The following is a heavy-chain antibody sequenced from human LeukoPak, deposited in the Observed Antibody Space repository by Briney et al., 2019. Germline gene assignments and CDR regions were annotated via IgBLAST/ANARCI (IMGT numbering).Heavy chain of an antibody. D-gene: IGHD5-24*01. CDR2: ISGSGGST. J-gene: IGHJ4*02. CDR1: GFTFSSYA. CDR3: AKDLIFSATWAYYFDY. Sequence: GGSLRLSCAASGFTFSSYAMSWVCQAPGKGLEWVSAISGSGGSTYYADSVKGRFTISRDNSKNTLYLQMNSLRAEDTAVYYCAKDLIFSATWAYYFDYWGQGTLVTVSS. V-gene: IGHV3-23*01.